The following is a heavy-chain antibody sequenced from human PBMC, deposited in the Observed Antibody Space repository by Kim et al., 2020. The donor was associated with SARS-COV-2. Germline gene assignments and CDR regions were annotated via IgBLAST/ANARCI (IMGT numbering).Heavy chain of an antibody. V-gene: IGHV3-11*04. J-gene: IGHJ5*02. D-gene: IGHD3-10*01. CDR2: ISSSGSTI. Sequence: GGSLRLSCAASGFTFSDYYMSWIRQAPGKGLEWVSYISSSGSTIYYADSVKGRFTISKDNAKNSLYLQMNSLRAEDTAVYYCARAPFYYGSGSYYNEYWFDPWGQGTLVTVSS. CDR3: ARAPFYYGSGSYYNEYWFDP. CDR1: GFTFSDYY.